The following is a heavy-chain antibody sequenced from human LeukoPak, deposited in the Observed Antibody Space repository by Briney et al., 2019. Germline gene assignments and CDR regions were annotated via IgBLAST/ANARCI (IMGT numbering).Heavy chain of an antibody. V-gene: IGHV1-18*01. Sequence: ASVKVSCKASGYTFTNYGFSWLRQAPGQGLEWMGWISAYNGNTNYAQNLQGRVTMTTDTSTTTAYMELRSLRSDDTAVYYCARDSSIAADYYYYYMAVWGKGTTVTVSS. J-gene: IGHJ6*03. CDR3: ARDSSIAADYYYYYMAV. CDR2: ISAYNGNT. D-gene: IGHD6-25*01. CDR1: GYTFTNYG.